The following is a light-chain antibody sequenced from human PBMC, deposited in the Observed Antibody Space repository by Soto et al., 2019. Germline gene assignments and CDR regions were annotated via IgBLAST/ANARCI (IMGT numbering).Light chain of an antibody. CDR3: LQYGSSPK. CDR2: GAS. CDR1: QSVSSSY. J-gene: IGKJ1*01. Sequence: EIVLTQPPGTLSLSPGERATLSCRASQSVSSSYLAWYQQKPGQAPRLLIYGASSRATGIPDRFSGSGSGTDFTLTISRLEPEDFAVYYCLQYGSSPKFGQGGKVDIK. V-gene: IGKV3-20*01.